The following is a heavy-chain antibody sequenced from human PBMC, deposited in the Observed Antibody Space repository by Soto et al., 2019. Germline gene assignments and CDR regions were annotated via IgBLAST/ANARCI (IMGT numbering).Heavy chain of an antibody. CDR1: GDSVSSNSAA. J-gene: IGHJ6*03. D-gene: IGHD5-12*01. CDR3: AGSSSLQWYYMDV. CDR2: TYYRSRWYN. Sequence: SQTLSLTCVISGDSVSSNSAAWNWIRQSPSRGLEWLGRTYYRSRWYNDYAVSVRSRITVNADTSKNQFSLHLNSVTPEDTAVHYCAGSSSLQWYYMDVWDKATTVTVSS. V-gene: IGHV6-1*01.